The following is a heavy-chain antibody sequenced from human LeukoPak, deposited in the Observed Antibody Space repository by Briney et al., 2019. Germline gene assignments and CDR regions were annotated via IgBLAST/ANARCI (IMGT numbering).Heavy chain of an antibody. CDR2: IYSGGST. D-gene: IGHD2-2*01. CDR1: GFTVSSNY. V-gene: IGHV3-66*04. CDR3: ARRGSSTSCYDY. Sequence: GGSLRLSCAASGFTVSSNYMSWVRQAPGKGLEWVSVIYSGGSTYYADSVKGRFTISRDNSKNTLYLQMNGLRAEDTAVYYCARRGSSTSCYDYWGQGALVTVSS. J-gene: IGHJ4*02.